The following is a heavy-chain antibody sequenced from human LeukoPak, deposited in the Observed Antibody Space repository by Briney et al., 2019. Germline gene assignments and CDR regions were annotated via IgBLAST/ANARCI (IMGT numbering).Heavy chain of an antibody. J-gene: IGHJ4*02. CDR2: MNPNSGNT. Sequence: ASVKVSCKASGYTFTSYDINWVRQATGQGLEWMGWMNPNSGNTGYAQKFQGGVTMTRNTSISTAYMELSSLRSEDTAVYYCARITDLSVATDYWGQGTLVTVSS. V-gene: IGHV1-8*01. CDR1: GYTFTSYD. CDR3: ARITDLSVATDY. D-gene: IGHD6-19*01.